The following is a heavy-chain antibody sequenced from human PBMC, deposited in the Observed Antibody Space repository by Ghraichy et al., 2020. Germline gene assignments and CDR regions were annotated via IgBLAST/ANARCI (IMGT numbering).Heavy chain of an antibody. CDR3: TTEIFGKGFDY. J-gene: IGHJ4*02. V-gene: IGHV3-15*01. Sequence: GGSLRLSCGASGFTFSNSWMSWVRQAPGKGLEWVARIKSKTDGGTTDYAAPVKGRFTISRDDSKNTLYLQMNNLKTEDTAVYYCTTEIFGKGFDYWGQGHLVTVSS. CDR2: IKSKTDGGTT. D-gene: IGHD3-3*01. CDR1: GFTFSNSW.